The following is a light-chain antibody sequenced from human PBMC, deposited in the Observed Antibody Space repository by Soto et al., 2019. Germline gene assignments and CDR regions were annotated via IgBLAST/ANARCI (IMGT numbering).Light chain of an antibody. Sequence: GDRVTITCRASQSIRRWLAWYQQQPGKAPKLLIYDASSLESGVPSRFSGSGSGTEFTLTISSLQPDDFATYYCQQYNSYSGTFGQGTKVEIK. J-gene: IGKJ1*01. CDR3: QQYNSYSGT. CDR1: QSIRRW. CDR2: DAS. V-gene: IGKV1-5*01.